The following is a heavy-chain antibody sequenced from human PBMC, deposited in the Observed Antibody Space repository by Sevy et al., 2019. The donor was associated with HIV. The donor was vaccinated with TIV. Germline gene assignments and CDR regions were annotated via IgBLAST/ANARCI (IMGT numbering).Heavy chain of an antibody. Sequence: GRSLRLSCAASGFTFSGYAMSWVRQAPGKGLEWVSAISGKGGSTHYADSVEGRFTISRDNSKNTLYLQMNSLRAEDTAVYYCAKTINSGGGVVPAANYYYYGMDVWGQGTTVTVSS. D-gene: IGHD2-2*01. J-gene: IGHJ6*02. CDR2: ISGKGGST. CDR1: GFTFSGYA. CDR3: AKTINSGGGVVPAANYYYYGMDV. V-gene: IGHV3-23*01.